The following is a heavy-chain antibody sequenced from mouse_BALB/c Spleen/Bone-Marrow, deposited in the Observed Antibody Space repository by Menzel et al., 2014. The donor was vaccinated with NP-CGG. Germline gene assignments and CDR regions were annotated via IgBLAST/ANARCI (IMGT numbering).Heavy chain of an antibody. J-gene: IGHJ2*01. D-gene: IGHD1-1*01. V-gene: IGHV1-4*02. Sequence: VMLVESAAELARPGASVKMSCKASGYTFTSNTIQWVKQRPGQGLEWIGYINPTRGYTDYNQKFKDKTTLTADKSSSTAYMQLSRLTSEDSAVYYCARETTYYAYFDYWGQGTILTVSS. CDR1: GYTFTSNT. CDR3: ARETTYYAYFDY. CDR2: INPTRGYT.